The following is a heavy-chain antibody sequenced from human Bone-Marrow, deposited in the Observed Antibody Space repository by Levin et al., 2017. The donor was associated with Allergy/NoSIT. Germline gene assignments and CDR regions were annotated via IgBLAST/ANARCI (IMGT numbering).Heavy chain of an antibody. J-gene: IGHJ4*02. CDR2: IYGGGTT. V-gene: IGHV3-66*01. D-gene: IGHD6-13*01. CDR1: GFTVSSNY. Sequence: LSLTCAASGFTVSSNYMSWVRQAPGKGLEWVSVIYGGGTTNYADSVKGRFTISRDNSENTLFLQMNSLRAEDTAVYYCASRYSSSWYGYWGQGTLVTVSS. CDR3: ASRYSSSWYGY.